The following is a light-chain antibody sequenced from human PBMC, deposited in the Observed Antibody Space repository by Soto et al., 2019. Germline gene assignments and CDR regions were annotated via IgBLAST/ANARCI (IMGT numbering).Light chain of an antibody. CDR1: NSDVGSSIY. J-gene: IGLJ2*01. V-gene: IGLV2-14*01. Sequence: QSALTQPASVSGSPGQSITISCTGTNSDVGSSIYVSWYQQHPGKAPKLVIFEVSNRPSGIFDRFSGSKSGITASLTIAGLQPEDEADYYCSSFTTIGTLVFGGGTKLTVL. CDR2: EVS. CDR3: SSFTTIGTLV.